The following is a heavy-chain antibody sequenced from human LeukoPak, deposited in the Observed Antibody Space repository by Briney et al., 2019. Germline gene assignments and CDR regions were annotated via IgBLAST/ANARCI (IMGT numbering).Heavy chain of an antibody. Sequence: SETLSLTCTVSGGSISSYYWSWIRQPPGKGLEWIGYIYTSGSTNYNPSLKSRVTISVDTSKNQFSLKLSSVTAADTAVYYCARHRAARPPHYYYYYYMDVWGQGTTVTVSS. D-gene: IGHD6-6*01. CDR3: ARHRAARPPHYYYYYYMDV. V-gene: IGHV4-4*09. CDR2: IYTSGST. CDR1: GGSISSYY. J-gene: IGHJ6*03.